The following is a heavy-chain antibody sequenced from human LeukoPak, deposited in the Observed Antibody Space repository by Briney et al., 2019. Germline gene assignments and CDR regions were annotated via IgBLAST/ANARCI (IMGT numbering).Heavy chain of an antibody. D-gene: IGHD4-17*01. V-gene: IGHV1-18*01. CDR1: GYTFTSYG. J-gene: IGHJ6*02. CDR2: ISAYNGNT. Sequence: GASVKVSCKASGYTFTSYGISWVRQAPGQGLEWMGWISAYNGNTNYAQKLQGRVTMTTDTSTSTAYMELRSLRSDDTAVYYCARDSWATVTYYYYYGMDVWGQGTTVTVSS. CDR3: ARDSWATVTYYYYYGMDV.